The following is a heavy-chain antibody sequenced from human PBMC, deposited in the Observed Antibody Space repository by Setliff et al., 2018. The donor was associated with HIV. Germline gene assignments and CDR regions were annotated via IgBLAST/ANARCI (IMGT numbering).Heavy chain of an antibody. CDR1: RYTLTELS. V-gene: IGHV1-24*01. J-gene: IGHJ3*01. CDR3: AADRRTVSILRGAFHV. Sequence: ASVKVSCKVSRYTLTELSIHWVRQTPGKGLEWMGGFDPEDGETIYAQNFQGRATMSEDISTDTGYMELRSLTSEDTAVYFCAADRRTVSILRGAFHVWGQGTLVTV. CDR2: FDPEDGET. D-gene: IGHD4-17*01.